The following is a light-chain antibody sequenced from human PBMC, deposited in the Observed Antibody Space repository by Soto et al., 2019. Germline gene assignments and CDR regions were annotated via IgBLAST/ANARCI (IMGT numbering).Light chain of an antibody. CDR3: QQYGDLPIT. CDR2: GAS. Sequence: EVVLTQSPGTLSLSPGERATLSCRASQSVSANYLAWYQQKPGQAPWLLISGASNRATGIPDRFSGRGSGTDFTLTISRLEPEDFAGYFCQQYGDLPITFGGGTKVEIK. CDR1: QSVSANY. V-gene: IGKV3-20*01. J-gene: IGKJ4*01.